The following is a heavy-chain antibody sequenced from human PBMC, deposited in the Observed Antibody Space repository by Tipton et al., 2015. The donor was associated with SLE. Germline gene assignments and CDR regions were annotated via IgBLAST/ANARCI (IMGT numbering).Heavy chain of an antibody. CDR1: GDSISTTTSY. CDR3: ARDRGGNSSVYFDY. J-gene: IGHJ4*01. CDR2: IYFSGSAYST. Sequence: LRLSCTVSGDSISTTTSYWGWIRQPPGKGLEWIGDIYFSGSAYSTYYNTSLKSRVTISVDKPENHFSLRLSAVTAADTAVYYCARDRGGNSSVYFDYWGQGTLVTVSS. V-gene: IGHV4-39*07. D-gene: IGHD4-23*01.